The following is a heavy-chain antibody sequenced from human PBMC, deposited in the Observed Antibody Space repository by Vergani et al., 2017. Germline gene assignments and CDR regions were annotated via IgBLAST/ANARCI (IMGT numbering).Heavy chain of an antibody. CDR3: AKDISGGSYYREDFDY. D-gene: IGHD3-10*01. J-gene: IGHJ4*02. CDR1: GFTFDDYA. Sequence: EVQLVESGGVVVQPGGSLRLSCAASGFTFDDYAMHWVRQAPGKGLEWVSLISWDGGSTYYAEAVKGRFNISRDNSKKSLYLQMNSLRAEDTALYYFAKDISGGSYYREDFDYWGQGTLVTVSS. V-gene: IGHV3-43D*04. CDR2: ISWDGGST.